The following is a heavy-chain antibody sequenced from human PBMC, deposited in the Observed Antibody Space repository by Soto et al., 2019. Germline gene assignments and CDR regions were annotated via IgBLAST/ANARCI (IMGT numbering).Heavy chain of an antibody. J-gene: IGHJ6*02. Sequence: ASVKVSFKASGCTFTGYYMHWVRQAPGQGLEWMGWINPNSGGTNYAQKFQGWVTMTRDTSISTAYMELSRLRSDDTAVYYCARETGIAAAGTVDYYYGMDVWGQGTTVTVSS. D-gene: IGHD6-13*01. CDR2: INPNSGGT. CDR3: ARETGIAAAGTVDYYYGMDV. V-gene: IGHV1-2*04. CDR1: GCTFTGYY.